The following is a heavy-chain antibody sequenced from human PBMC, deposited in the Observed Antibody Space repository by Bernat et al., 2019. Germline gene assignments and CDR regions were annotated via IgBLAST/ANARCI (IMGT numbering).Heavy chain of an antibody. D-gene: IGHD3-16*01. V-gene: IGHV3-48*01. Sequence: EVQLVESGGGLVQPGGSLRLSYAASGFSFSTSDMHWVRQAPGKRLEWVSFISGSSTTIYYADSVKGRFIISRDTGENSLYLQLSSLRVEDTAVYYCARDGKRRSNYGYDFDYWGQGTLVTVSS. CDR3: ARDGKRRSNYGYDFDY. J-gene: IGHJ4*02. CDR2: ISGSSTTI. CDR1: GFSFSTSD.